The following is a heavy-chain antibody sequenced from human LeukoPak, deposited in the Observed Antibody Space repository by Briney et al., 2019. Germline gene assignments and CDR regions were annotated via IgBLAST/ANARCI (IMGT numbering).Heavy chain of an antibody. D-gene: IGHD3-16*01. V-gene: IGHV3-23*01. CDR3: AKGVCRDSLGVVDY. J-gene: IGHJ4*02. CDR1: GFTFSSYA. CDR2: ISSSGGST. Sequence: GGSLRLSCAASGFTFSSYAMSWVRQAPGKGLEWVSAISSSGGSTYYADSVKGRFTISRDDSKNTLDLQINSLRAEDTAVYYCAKGVCRDSLGVVDYWGQGTLVTVSS.